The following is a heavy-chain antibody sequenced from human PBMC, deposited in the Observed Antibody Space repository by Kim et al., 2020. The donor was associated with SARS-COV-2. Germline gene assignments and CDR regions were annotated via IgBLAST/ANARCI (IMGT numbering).Heavy chain of an antibody. J-gene: IGHJ4*02. V-gene: IGHV1-3*01. D-gene: IGHD6-13*01. CDR2: ITAGNGNT. CDR3: ARYTAAFRRKGYFDY. CDR1: GYTFSSYA. Sequence: ASVKVSCKASGYTFSSYAIHWVRQAPGQRPEWMVWITAGNGNTKYVEEFQGRITIARDTSARTAYMELSSLRSEDTAVYYCARYTAAFRRKGYFDYWGQGSLVIVSS.